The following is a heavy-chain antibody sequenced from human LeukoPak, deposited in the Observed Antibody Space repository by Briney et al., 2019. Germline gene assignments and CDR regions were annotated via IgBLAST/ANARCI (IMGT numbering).Heavy chain of an antibody. CDR3: ARDRIPGGAAFDY. J-gene: IGHJ4*02. D-gene: IGHD2-15*01. CDR1: GFTFSSYG. V-gene: IGHV3-21*01. CDR2: ISSSSSYI. Sequence: GGSLRLSCAASGFTFSSYGMHWVRQAPGKGLEWVSSISSSSSYIYHADSVKGRFTISRDNAKNSLYLQMNSLRAEDTAVYYCARDRIPGGAAFDYWGQGTLVTVSS.